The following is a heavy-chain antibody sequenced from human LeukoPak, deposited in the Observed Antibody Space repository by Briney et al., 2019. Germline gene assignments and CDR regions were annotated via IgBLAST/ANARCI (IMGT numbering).Heavy chain of an antibody. D-gene: IGHD3-9*01. CDR2: INPNKCGT. CDR1: GYTFTGYY. CDR3: ARSIRRYFDWLLRGDDFDI. Sequence: ASVKVSCKASGYTFTGYYMHWVRQAPGQGLDWMGWINPNKCGTNYAQKFQGRVTITRDSCISAAYMELGRLRSDDTAVYYCARSIRRYFDWLLRGDDFDIWGQGTMVTVSS. J-gene: IGHJ3*02. V-gene: IGHV1-2*02.